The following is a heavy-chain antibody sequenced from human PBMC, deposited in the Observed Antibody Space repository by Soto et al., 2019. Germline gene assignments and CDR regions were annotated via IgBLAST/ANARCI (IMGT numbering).Heavy chain of an antibody. CDR2: INAHSGGT. CDR3: AKDLTRQLAYWLDP. D-gene: IGHD6-6*01. J-gene: IGHJ5*02. V-gene: IGHV1-2*02. Sequence: ASVKVSCKASGFSFTGYYIHWLRQAPGQGLEWMGWINAHSGGTEYAQKFQGRVTLTRDTSIATAYLTLTSLTSDDTALYYCAKDLTRQLAYWLDPWGQGPRSPSPQ. CDR1: GFSFTGYY.